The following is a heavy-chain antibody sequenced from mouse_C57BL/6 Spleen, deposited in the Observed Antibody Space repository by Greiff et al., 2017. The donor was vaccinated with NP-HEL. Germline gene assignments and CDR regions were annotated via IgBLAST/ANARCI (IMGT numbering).Heavy chain of an antibody. V-gene: IGHV3-6*01. Sequence: EVHLVESGPGLVKPSQSLSLTCSVTGYSITSGYYWNWIRQFPGNKLEWMGYISYDGSNNYNPSLKNRISITRDTSKNQFFLKLNSVTTEDTATYYCASADYWGQGTTLTVSS. J-gene: IGHJ2*01. CDR3: ASADY. CDR2: ISYDGSN. CDR1: GYSITSGYY.